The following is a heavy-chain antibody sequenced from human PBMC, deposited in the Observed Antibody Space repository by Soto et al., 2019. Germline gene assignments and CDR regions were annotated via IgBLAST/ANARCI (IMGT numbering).Heavy chain of an antibody. J-gene: IGHJ5*02. CDR1: GGTFSSYA. CDR3: ASSPNSPVVAAIPNWFDP. CDR2: IIPIFGTA. D-gene: IGHD2-15*01. V-gene: IGHV1-69*13. Sequence: ASVKVSCKASGGTFSSYAISWVRQAPGQGLEWMGGIIPIFGTANYAQKFQGRVTITADESTSTAYMELSSLRSEDTAVYYCASSPNSPVVAAIPNWFDPWGQGTLVTVSS.